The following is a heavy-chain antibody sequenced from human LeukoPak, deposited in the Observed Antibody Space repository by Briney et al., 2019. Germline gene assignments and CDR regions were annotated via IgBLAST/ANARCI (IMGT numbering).Heavy chain of an antibody. J-gene: IGHJ3*02. CDR3: ARFIEDYGDYARKGAFDI. CDR1: GYTLTELS. V-gene: IGHV1-24*01. Sequence: ASVKVSCKVSGYTLTELSMHWVRQAPGKGLEWMGGFDPEDGETIYALKFQGRVTMTEDTSTDTAYMELSSLRSEDAAVYYCARFIEDYGDYARKGAFDIWGQGTMVTVSS. D-gene: IGHD4-17*01. CDR2: FDPEDGET.